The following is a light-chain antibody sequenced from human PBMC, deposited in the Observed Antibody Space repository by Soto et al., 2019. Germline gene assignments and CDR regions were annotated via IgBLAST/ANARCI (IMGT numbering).Light chain of an antibody. J-gene: IGLJ1*01. V-gene: IGLV2-14*01. CDR2: EVN. Sequence: QSALTQPASLSGSPGQSITISCTGTSSDIGAYDYVSWFQQHPGKAPKLMISEVNNRPSGVSNRFSGSKSGNTAYLTISGLQAEDEADYYCSSYTSSSTLVFGTGTKVTVL. CDR1: SSDIGAYDY. CDR3: SSYTSSSTLV.